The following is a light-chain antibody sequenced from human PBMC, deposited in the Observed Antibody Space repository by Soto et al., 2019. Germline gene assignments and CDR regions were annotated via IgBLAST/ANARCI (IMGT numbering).Light chain of an antibody. CDR1: QSVNSY. J-gene: IGKJ3*01. Sequence: EIVLTQSPATLSLSPGERATLSCRASQSVNSYLAWYQQKPGQAPRLLIYDASSRATGIPARFSGSGSGTDFTLPISSLEPEDFAVYYCQQRSNWPPVFTFGPGTKVDIK. CDR2: DAS. CDR3: QQRSNWPPVFT. V-gene: IGKV3-11*01.